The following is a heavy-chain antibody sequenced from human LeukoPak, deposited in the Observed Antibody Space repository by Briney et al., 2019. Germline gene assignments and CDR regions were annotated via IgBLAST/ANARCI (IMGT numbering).Heavy chain of an antibody. J-gene: IGHJ4*02. CDR3: TGGSGWYSPDY. CDR2: IRGKTNSYAT. D-gene: IGHD6-19*01. Sequence: GGSPKLSCAASGFTFSDSAMNWVRQASGKGLEWVGHIRGKTNSYATAYAASVRGRFTISRDDSKNTAYLQMNSLKTEDTAVYYCTGGSGWYSPDYWAQGTLVTVSS. CDR1: GFTFSDSA. V-gene: IGHV3-73*01.